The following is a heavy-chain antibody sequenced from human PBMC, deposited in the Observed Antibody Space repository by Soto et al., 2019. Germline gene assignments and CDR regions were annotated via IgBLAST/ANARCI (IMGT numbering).Heavy chain of an antibody. Sequence: QEQLEQSGAEVKKPGASVMVSCKASRYSFSGYYFHWVRQAPGQGPEWMGWINSDLGGTNYANSVQGRDTMTTDTSTKTVYVELSSLRSDDTAVYFCARTPSVGATTVILGDDAFDLWGQGTLITVSS. D-gene: IGHD1-26*01. CDR2: INSDLGGT. J-gene: IGHJ3*01. CDR3: ARTPSVGATTVILGDDAFDL. V-gene: IGHV1-2*07. CDR1: RYSFSGYY.